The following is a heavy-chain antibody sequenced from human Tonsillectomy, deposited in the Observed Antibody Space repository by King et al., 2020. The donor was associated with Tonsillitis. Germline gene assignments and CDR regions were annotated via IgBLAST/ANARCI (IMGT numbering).Heavy chain of an antibody. J-gene: IGHJ4*02. CDR1: GGSISSGGYY. CDR2: IYYSGST. V-gene: IGHV4-31*03. CDR3: ARGDPLPPIFGAGMFDY. Sequence: QLQESGPGLVKPSQTLSLTCTVSGGSISSGGYYWSWIRQHPGKGLEWIGYIYYSGSTYYNPSLKSRVTISVDTSKNQFSLKLRSVTAADTAVYYCARGDPLPPIFGAGMFDYWGQGTLVTVSS. D-gene: IGHD3-3*01.